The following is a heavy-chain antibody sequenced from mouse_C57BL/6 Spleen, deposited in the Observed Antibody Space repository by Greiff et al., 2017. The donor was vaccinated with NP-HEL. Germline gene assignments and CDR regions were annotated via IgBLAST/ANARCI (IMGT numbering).Heavy chain of an antibody. J-gene: IGHJ3*01. CDR2: ISSGGSYT. D-gene: IGHD2-12*01. CDR3: ARYDPWFAY. Sequence: EVKLVESGGDLVKPGGSLKLSCAASGFTFSSYGMSWVRQTPDKRLEWVATISSGGSYTYYPDSVTGRFTISRDNAKNTLYLQMSSLKSEDTAMYYCARYDPWFAYWGQGTLVTVSA. CDR1: GFTFSSYG. V-gene: IGHV5-6*01.